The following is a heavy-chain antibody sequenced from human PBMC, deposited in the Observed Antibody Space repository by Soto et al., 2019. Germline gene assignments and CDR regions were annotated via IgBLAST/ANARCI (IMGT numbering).Heavy chain of an antibody. CDR3: ARGGSAYYGSSGYAHLDY. J-gene: IGHJ4*02. CDR1: GFTFSSYG. V-gene: IGHV3-33*01. D-gene: IGHD3-22*01. CDR2: IWYDGSNK. Sequence: PGGSLRLSCAASGFTFSSYGMHWVRQAPGKGLEWVAVIWYDGSNKYYADSVKGRFTISRDNSKNTLYLQMNSLRAEDTAVYYCARGGSAYYGSSGYAHLDYWGQGTLVTVSS.